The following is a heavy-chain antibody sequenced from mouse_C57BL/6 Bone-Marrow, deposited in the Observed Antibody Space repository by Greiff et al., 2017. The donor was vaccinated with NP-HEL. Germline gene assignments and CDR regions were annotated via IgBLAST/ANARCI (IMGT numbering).Heavy chain of an antibody. V-gene: IGHV1-19*01. CDR3: AREGAYDYDFDY. J-gene: IGHJ2*01. D-gene: IGHD2-4*01. CDR1: GYTFTDYY. Sequence: VHVKQSGPVLVKPGASVKMSCKASGYTFTDYYMNWVEQSHGKSLEWIGVINPYNGGTSYNQKFKGKATLTVDKSSSTAYMELNSLTSEDSAVYYCAREGAYDYDFDYWGQGTTLTVSS. CDR2: INPYNGGT.